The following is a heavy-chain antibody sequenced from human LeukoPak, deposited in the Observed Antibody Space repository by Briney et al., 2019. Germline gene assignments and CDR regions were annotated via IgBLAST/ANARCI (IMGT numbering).Heavy chain of an antibody. CDR1: GFTFSSYV. V-gene: IGHV3-33*01. CDR2: IWYDGSNK. D-gene: IGHD1-26*01. CDR3: ARGELSGSPFDY. Sequence: GGSLRLSCAASGFTFSSYVMHWVRQAPGKGLEWVAVIWYDGSNKYYADSVKGRFTISRDNSKNTLYLQMNSLRAEDTAVYYCARGELSGSPFDYWGQGTLVTVSS. J-gene: IGHJ4*02.